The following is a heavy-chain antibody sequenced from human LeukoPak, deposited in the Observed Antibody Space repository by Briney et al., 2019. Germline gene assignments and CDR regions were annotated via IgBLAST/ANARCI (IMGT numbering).Heavy chain of an antibody. CDR3: ARTTTVTTLWNY. CDR1: GFTFSSYA. V-gene: IGHV3-30*04. Sequence: GGSLRLSCAASGFTFSSYAMHWVRQAPGKGLEWVAVISYDGSNKYYADSVKGRFTISRDNSKNTLYLQMNSLRAEGTAVYYCARTTTVTTLWNYWGQGTLVTVSS. CDR2: ISYDGSNK. D-gene: IGHD4-17*01. J-gene: IGHJ4*02.